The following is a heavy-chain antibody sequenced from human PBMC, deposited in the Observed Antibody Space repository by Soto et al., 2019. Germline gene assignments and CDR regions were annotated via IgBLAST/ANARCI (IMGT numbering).Heavy chain of an antibody. D-gene: IGHD3-22*01. CDR3: ARGWGYFDSSGFPYLYAMDV. CDR1: VFTFSTYW. V-gene: IGHV3-7*01. J-gene: IGHJ6*02. Sequence: PGGSLRLSCAASVFTFSTYWMIWVRQAPGKGLEWVANIKEDGSEKYYVDSVEGRFTISRDNAKNSLYLQMTSLRAEDTALYYCARGWGYFDSSGFPYLYAMDVWGQGTTVTVSS. CDR2: IKEDGSEK.